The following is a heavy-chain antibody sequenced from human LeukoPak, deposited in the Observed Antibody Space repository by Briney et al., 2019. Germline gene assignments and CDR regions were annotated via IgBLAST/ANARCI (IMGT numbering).Heavy chain of an antibody. CDR3: ARFHCSGGSCYINWFDP. V-gene: IGHV4-59*08. CDR1: GGSISSYY. J-gene: IGHJ5*02. CDR2: IYYSGST. D-gene: IGHD2-15*01. Sequence: PSETLSLTCTVSGGSISSYYWSWIRQPPGEGLEWIGYIYYSGSTNYNPSLKSRVTISVDTSKNQFSLKLSSVTAADTAVYYCARFHCSGGSCYINWFDPWGQGTLVTVSS.